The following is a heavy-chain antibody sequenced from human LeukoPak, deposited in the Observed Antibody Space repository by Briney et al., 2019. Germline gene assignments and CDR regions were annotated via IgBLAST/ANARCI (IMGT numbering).Heavy chain of an antibody. CDR2: INPISGVT. Sequence: ASVKVSCKASGYTXTVYYLHWVRQAPGQGLEWMGWINPISGVTGSAQKFQGRVTMTRDKSISTVYMELSRLTSDDTAIYFCARVGSSGWYHWFDPWGQGTLVTVSS. CDR1: GYTXTVYY. V-gene: IGHV1-2*02. CDR3: ARVGSSGWYHWFDP. J-gene: IGHJ5*02. D-gene: IGHD6-19*01.